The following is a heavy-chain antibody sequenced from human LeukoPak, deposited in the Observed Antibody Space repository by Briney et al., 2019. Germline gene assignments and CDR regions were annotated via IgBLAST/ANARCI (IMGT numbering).Heavy chain of an antibody. D-gene: IGHD4-23*01. CDR3: AKSLAWVVTRSAVDY. CDR1: GFTFSSYG. CDR2: ISYDGSNK. V-gene: IGHV3-30*18. Sequence: GRSLRLSCAASGFTFSSYGMHWVRQAPGKGLEWVAVISYDGSNKYYADSVKGRFTISRDNSKNTLYLQMNSLRAEDTAVYYCAKSLAWVVTRSAVDYWGQGTLVTVSS. J-gene: IGHJ4*02.